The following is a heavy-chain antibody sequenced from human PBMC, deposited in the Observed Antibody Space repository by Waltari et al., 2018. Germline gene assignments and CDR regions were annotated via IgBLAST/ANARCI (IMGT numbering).Heavy chain of an antibody. V-gene: IGHV4-34*01. CDR2: INHSGST. D-gene: IGHD3-16*02. J-gene: IGHJ4*02. CDR3: ARGVNYDYIWGSYRYTPDYFDY. Sequence: QVQLQQWGAGLLKPSETLSLTCAVYGGSFSGYYWSWIRQPPGKGLEWIGEINHSGSTNYNPSLKSRVTISVDTSKNQFSLKLSSVTAADTAVYYCARGVNYDYIWGSYRYTPDYFDYWGQGTLVTVSS. CDR1: GGSFSGYY.